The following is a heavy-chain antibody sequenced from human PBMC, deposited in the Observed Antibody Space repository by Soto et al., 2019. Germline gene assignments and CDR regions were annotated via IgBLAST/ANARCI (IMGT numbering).Heavy chain of an antibody. Sequence: GGSLRLSCATSGFTFSTYTMSWVRQAPGKGLEWVSRISGSGASPYYADSVKGRFTISRDNSKNTLYLQMSSLRVEDTAVYYCAKLRSGFFDYWGQGTLVTVSS. V-gene: IGHV3-23*01. CDR3: AKLRSGFFDY. CDR1: GFTFSTYT. J-gene: IGHJ4*02. CDR2: ISGSGASP. D-gene: IGHD3-22*01.